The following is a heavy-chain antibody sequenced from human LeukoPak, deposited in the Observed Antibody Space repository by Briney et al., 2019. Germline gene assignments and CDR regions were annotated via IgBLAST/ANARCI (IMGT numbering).Heavy chain of an antibody. CDR3: AREAAAAHFDY. CDR1: GYTFTNYG. D-gene: IGHD6-13*01. J-gene: IGHJ4*02. Sequence: ASVKVSCKASGYTFTNYGINWVRQAPGQGLEWMGWISTYNGHTNYAQNFHGRVTMTTDTSTTTAFMELRSLTSGDTAVYYCAREAAAAHFDYWGQGTLVTVSS. CDR2: ISTYNGHT. V-gene: IGHV1-18*01.